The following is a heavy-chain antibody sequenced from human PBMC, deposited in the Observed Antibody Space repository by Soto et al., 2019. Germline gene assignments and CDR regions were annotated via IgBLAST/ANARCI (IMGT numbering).Heavy chain of an antibody. CDR1: GFTFSSYA. CDR3: ARMTRLRIGGGGYMDV. J-gene: IGHJ6*03. Sequence: EVQLVESGGGLVQPGGSLRLSCAASGFTFSSYAMHWVRQAPGKGLEYVSAISSNGGSTYYANSVKGRFTISRDNSKNPLYLQMGSLRAEDMAVYYCARMTRLRIGGGGYMDVWGKGTTVTVSS. D-gene: IGHD4-17*01. V-gene: IGHV3-64*01. CDR2: ISSNGGST.